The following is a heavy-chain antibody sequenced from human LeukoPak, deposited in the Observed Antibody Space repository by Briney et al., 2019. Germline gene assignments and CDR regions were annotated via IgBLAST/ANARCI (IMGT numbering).Heavy chain of an antibody. CDR3: ARISGSPPDY. V-gene: IGHV3-21*01. J-gene: IGHJ4*02. CDR2: ISSSSSYI. D-gene: IGHD6-25*01. CDR1: GFTFSSYS. Sequence: PGGSLRLSCAPSGFTFSSYSMNWVRQAPGKGLKWVSSISSSSSYIYYADSVKGRFTISRDNAKNSLYLQMNSLRAEDTAVYYCARISGSPPDYWGQGTLVTVSS.